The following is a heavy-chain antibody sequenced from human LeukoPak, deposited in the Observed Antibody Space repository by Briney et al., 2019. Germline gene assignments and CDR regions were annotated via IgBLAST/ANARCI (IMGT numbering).Heavy chain of an antibody. CDR1: GGSISSSTYY. V-gene: IGHV4-39*01. J-gene: IGHJ3*02. D-gene: IGHD5-12*01. Sequence: PSETLSLTCTVSGGSISSSTYYWAWIRQPPGKGLEWIGSIYYSGSTYYNPSLKSRVTMSVDTSKNQFSLRLSSVTAADTAVYYCASYIVATISDAFDIWGQGTMATVSA. CDR3: ASYIVATISDAFDI. CDR2: IYYSGST.